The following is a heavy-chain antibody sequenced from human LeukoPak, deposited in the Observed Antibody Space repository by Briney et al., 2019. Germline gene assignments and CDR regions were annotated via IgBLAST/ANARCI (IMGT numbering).Heavy chain of an antibody. CDR1: GFTFSSYG. CDR3: AKDWGVEYSYGFGYFDY. V-gene: IGHV3-30*18. Sequence: GGSLRLSCAASGFTFSSYGMHWVRQAPGKGLEWVAVISYDGSNKYYADSVKGRFTISRDNSKNTLYLQMNSLRAEDTAVYYCAKDWGVEYSYGFGYFDYWGQGTLVTVSS. CDR2: ISYDGSNK. J-gene: IGHJ4*02. D-gene: IGHD5-18*01.